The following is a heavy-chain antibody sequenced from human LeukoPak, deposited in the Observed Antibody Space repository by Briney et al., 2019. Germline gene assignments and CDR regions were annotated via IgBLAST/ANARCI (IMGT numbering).Heavy chain of an antibody. D-gene: IGHD3-22*01. Sequence: GGSLRLSCAASGFTVSSNYMSWVRQAPGKGLEWVSVIYSGGSTYYADSVRGRFTISRDNSKNTLYLQMNSLRAEDTAVYYCAKLTHYYYDSSGYYGYWGQGTLVTVSS. CDR3: AKLTHYYYDSSGYYGY. J-gene: IGHJ4*02. V-gene: IGHV3-53*01. CDR2: IYSGGST. CDR1: GFTVSSNY.